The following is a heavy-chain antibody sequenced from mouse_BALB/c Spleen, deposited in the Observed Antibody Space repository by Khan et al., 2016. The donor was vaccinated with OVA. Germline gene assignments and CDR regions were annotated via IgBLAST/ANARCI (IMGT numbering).Heavy chain of an antibody. Sequence: EVELVESGGDLVKPGGSLKLSCAASGFTFSSYSMSWVRQTPDKRLEWVASISSGGDYTYYPDIVKGRFTISRDNAKNTLYLQMSSPKSEDTAMYYCASHLTGSFAYWGQGTLVTVSA. CDR3: ASHLTGSFAY. V-gene: IGHV5-6*01. CDR1: GFTFSSYS. J-gene: IGHJ3*01. CDR2: ISSGGDYT. D-gene: IGHD4-1*01.